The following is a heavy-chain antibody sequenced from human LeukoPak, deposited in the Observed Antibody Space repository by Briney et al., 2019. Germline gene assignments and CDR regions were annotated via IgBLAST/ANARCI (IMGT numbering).Heavy chain of an antibody. CDR3: ARGRYYDSSGYHPSGYYYMDV. D-gene: IGHD3-22*01. J-gene: IGHJ6*03. Sequence: ASVKVSCKASGYTFTGYYMHWVRQAPGQGLEWMGWMNPDSGNTGYAQKFQDRVTMTRNTSIRTAYMELSSLRFEDTAVYYCARGRYYDSSGYHPSGYYYMDVWGKGTTVTISS. CDR2: MNPDSGNT. V-gene: IGHV1-8*02. CDR1: GYTFTGYY.